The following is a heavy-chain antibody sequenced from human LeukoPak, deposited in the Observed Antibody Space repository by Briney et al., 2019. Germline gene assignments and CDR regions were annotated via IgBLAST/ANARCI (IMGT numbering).Heavy chain of an antibody. CDR3: AAAVAGTALGY. V-gene: IGHV3-23*01. Sequence: GGSLRLSCAASGFTFSSYAMSWVRQAPGKGLEWVSAISGSGGSTYYADSVKGRFTISRDNSKNTLHLQMNSLRAEDTAVYYCAAAVAGTALGYWGQGTLVTVSS. D-gene: IGHD6-19*01. J-gene: IGHJ4*02. CDR1: GFTFSSYA. CDR2: ISGSGGST.